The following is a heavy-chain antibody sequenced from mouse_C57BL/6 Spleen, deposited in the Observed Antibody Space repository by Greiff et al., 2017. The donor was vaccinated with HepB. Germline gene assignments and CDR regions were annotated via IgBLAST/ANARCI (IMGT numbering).Heavy chain of an antibody. J-gene: IGHJ3*01. CDR2: IRNKANGYTT. CDR3: AKGQLRSPFAY. D-gene: IGHD3-2*02. CDR1: GFTFTDYY. V-gene: IGHV7-3*01. Sequence: EVKLQESGGGLVQPGGSLSLSCAASGFTFTDYYMSWVRQPPGKALEWLGFIRNKANGYTTEYSASVKGRFTISRDNSQSILYLQMNALRAEDSATYYCAKGQLRSPFAYWGQGTLVTVSA.